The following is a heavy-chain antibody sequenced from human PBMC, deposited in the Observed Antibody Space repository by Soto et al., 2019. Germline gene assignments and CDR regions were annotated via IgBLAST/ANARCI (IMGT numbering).Heavy chain of an antibody. CDR3: AKDSLRWFGEYPNWLDP. V-gene: IGHV3-23*01. D-gene: IGHD3-10*01. J-gene: IGHJ5*02. CDR1: GFTFSSYA. Sequence: GGSLRLSCAASGFTFSSYAMSWVRQAPGKGLEWVSAISGSGGSTYYADSVKGRFTISRDNSKNTLYLQMNSLRAEDTAVYYCAKDSLRWFGEYPNWLDPWGQGTLVTVSS. CDR2: ISGSGGST.